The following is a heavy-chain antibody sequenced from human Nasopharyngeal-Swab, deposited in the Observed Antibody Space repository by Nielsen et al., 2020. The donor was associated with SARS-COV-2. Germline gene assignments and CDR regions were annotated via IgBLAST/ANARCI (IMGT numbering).Heavy chain of an antibody. CDR1: GFTFTSYS. Sequence: GGPLRLSCAASGFTFTSYSMNWVPQAPGKGLEWISAISSSTTTIRNADSVKGRVTTSRDNAKNSMYLQMNSLRADDTALYYCARARGYDFDYWGQGTLVTVSS. CDR2: ISSSTTTI. V-gene: IGHV3-21*01. D-gene: IGHD5-12*01. CDR3: ARARGYDFDY. J-gene: IGHJ4*02.